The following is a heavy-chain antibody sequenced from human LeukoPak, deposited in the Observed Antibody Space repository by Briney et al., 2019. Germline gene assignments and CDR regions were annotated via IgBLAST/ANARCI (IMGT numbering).Heavy chain of an antibody. J-gene: IGHJ4*02. D-gene: IGHD4-23*01. Sequence: SVKVSCKASGYTFTRYYMHWVRQAPGQGLEWMGGIIPIFGTANYAQKFQGRVTITADESTSTAYMELSSLRSEDTAVYYCARDYGGKGDYWGQGTLVTVSS. CDR1: GYTFTRYY. V-gene: IGHV1-69*13. CDR2: IIPIFGTA. CDR3: ARDYGGKGDY.